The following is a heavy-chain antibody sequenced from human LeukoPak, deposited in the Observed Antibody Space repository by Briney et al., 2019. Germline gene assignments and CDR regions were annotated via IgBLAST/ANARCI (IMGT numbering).Heavy chain of an antibody. CDR2: ISYDGSNK. J-gene: IGHJ4*02. CDR1: GFTFSSYA. Sequence: GGSLRLSCAASGFTFSSYAMHWVRQAPGKGLEWVAVISYDGSNKYYADSVKGRFTISRDNSKNTLYLQMNSLRAEDTAVYYCARDPSSGWYGGWGQGTLVTVSS. D-gene: IGHD6-19*01. V-gene: IGHV3-30*04. CDR3: ARDPSSGWYGG.